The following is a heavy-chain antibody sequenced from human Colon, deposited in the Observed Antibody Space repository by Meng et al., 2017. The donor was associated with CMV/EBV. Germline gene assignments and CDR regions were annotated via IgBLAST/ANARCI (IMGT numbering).Heavy chain of an antibody. Sequence: QVLLQHSRAGTLQPSQPLSPTVAISGARVANTGAAWNWVRQSPSRGLEWLGRTYYRSQWHNNYAESVRSRITINPDTSKNQFSLQLKSVTPEDTAVYYCARDPEYSYSILDTWGQGTLVTVSS. D-gene: IGHD1-26*01. J-gene: IGHJ5*02. CDR2: TYYRSQWHN. V-gene: IGHV6-1*01. CDR1: GARVANTGAA. CDR3: ARDPEYSYSILDT.